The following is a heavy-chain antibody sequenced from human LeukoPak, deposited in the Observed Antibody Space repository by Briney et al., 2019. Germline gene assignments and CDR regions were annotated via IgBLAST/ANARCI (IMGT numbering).Heavy chain of an antibody. J-gene: IGHJ6*02. D-gene: IGHD5-18*01. Sequence: PSETLSLTCAVYGGSFSGYYWSWIRQPPGKGLEWIGEINHSGSTNYNPSLKSRVTISVDTSKNQFSLKLSSVTAADTAVYYCARGIGYSYGLNSYGMDVWGQGTTVTVSS. CDR1: GGSFSGYY. CDR2: INHSGST. CDR3: ARGIGYSYGLNSYGMDV. V-gene: IGHV4-34*01.